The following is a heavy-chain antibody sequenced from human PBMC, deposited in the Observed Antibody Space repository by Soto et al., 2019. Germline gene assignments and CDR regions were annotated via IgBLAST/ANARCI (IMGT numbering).Heavy chain of an antibody. Sequence: QVQLHESGPGLVKPSGTLSLTCAVSGGSISSSNWWSWVRQPPGKGLEWIGEIYHSGSTNYNPSLKSRVTISVDKSKNQFSLKLSSVTAADTAVYYCARDQLVFGDFNTWGMDVWGQGTTVTVSS. CDR1: GGSISSSNW. J-gene: IGHJ6*02. CDR2: IYHSGST. V-gene: IGHV4-4*02. CDR3: ARDQLVFGDFNTWGMDV. D-gene: IGHD3-10*02.